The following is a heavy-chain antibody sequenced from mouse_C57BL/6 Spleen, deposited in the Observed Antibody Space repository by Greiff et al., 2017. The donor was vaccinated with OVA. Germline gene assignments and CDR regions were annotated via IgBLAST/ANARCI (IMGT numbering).Heavy chain of an antibody. CDR1: GYTFTSYT. D-gene: IGHD2-4*01. CDR2: INPRSGYT. Sequence: VQLQQSGAELARPGASVTLSCKASGYTFTSYTMHWVKQRPGQGLEWIGYINPRSGYTKYNQKFKDKATLTADKSSSTAYMQLSSLTSEDSAVYYCARYDYDDAMDYWGQGTSVTVSS. CDR3: ARYDYDDAMDY. V-gene: IGHV1-4*01. J-gene: IGHJ4*01.